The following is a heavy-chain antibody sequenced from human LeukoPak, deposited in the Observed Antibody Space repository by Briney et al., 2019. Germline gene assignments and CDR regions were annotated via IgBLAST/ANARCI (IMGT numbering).Heavy chain of an antibody. D-gene: IGHD3-3*01. CDR3: ARDSITYYDFWSGYFYYMDV. J-gene: IGHJ6*03. Sequence: GGSLRLSCAASGFTFSSYSMNWVRQAPGKGLEWVSSISSSSSYIYYADSVKGRFTISRDNAKNSMFLQMNSLRAEDTAVYYCARDSITYYDFWSGYFYYMDVWGKGTTVTVSS. V-gene: IGHV3-21*01. CDR1: GFTFSSYS. CDR2: ISSSSSYI.